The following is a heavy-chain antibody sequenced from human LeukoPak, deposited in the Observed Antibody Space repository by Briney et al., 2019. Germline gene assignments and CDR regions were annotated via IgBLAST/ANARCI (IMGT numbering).Heavy chain of an antibody. CDR2: MNPNSGNT. J-gene: IGHJ6*03. CDR3: ARGPAIPYYYYYMDV. Sequence: AASVSVSCRASGYTFTGYGINWVRQAPGQGLEWMGWMNPNSGNTAYAQKFQGRVTITRNTSISTAYMELSSLRSEDTAVYYCARGPAIPYYYYYMDVWGKGTTVTVSS. CDR1: GYTFTGYG. D-gene: IGHD2-2*02. V-gene: IGHV1-8*01.